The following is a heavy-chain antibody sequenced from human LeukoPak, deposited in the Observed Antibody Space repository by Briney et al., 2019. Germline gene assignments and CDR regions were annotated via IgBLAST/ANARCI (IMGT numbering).Heavy chain of an antibody. J-gene: IGHJ4*02. CDR2: ISSSSSYI. V-gene: IGHV3-21*04. CDR1: GFTFSSYS. CDR3: ARRAGAYSHPYDY. D-gene: IGHD4/OR15-4a*01. Sequence: GGSLRLSCAASGFTFSSYSMNWVRQAPGRGLEWVSSISSSSSYIYYADSVKGRFTISRDNSKNTLYLQMNSLRAEDTAVYYCARRAGAYSHPYDYWGQGTLVTVSS.